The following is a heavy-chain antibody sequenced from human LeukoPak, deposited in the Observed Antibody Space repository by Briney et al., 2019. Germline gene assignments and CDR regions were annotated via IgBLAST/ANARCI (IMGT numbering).Heavy chain of an antibody. CDR3: AKDGYDSSGYYPMDFDY. J-gene: IGHJ4*02. CDR1: GFTFSSYA. CDR2: ISYDGSNK. V-gene: IGHV3-30*04. Sequence: PGGSLRLSCAASGFTFSSYAMHWVRQAPGKGLEWVAVISYDGSNKYYADSVKGRFTISRDNSKNTLYLQMNSLRAEDTAVYYCAKDGYDSSGYYPMDFDYWGQGTLVTVSS. D-gene: IGHD3-22*01.